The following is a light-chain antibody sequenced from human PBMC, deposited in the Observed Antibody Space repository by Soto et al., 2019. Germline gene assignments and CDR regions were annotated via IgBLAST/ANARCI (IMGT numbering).Light chain of an antibody. CDR2: DAS. J-gene: IGKJ1*01. CDR3: QQRSNWPGT. CDR1: QSVSSY. V-gene: IGKV3-11*01. Sequence: EIVLTQSPATLSLSPGERATLSCRASQSVSSYLAWYQHKPGQAPRLLIYDASNRATGIPARFRGSGSGTDFTLTISSLEPEDFAVYYCQQRSNWPGTFGQGTKVEIK.